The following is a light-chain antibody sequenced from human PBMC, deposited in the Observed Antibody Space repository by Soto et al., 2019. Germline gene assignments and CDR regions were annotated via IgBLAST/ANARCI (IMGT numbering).Light chain of an antibody. CDR2: EVT. CDR3: CSYTSSRTYV. Sequence: HSVLTQPASESGSPGPSITISCTGTNIDVGAYIYVSWYQHHPGKAPKVMIYEVTNRPSGVSDSFSGSKSGNTASLTISGLQAEDEADYYCCSYTSSRTYVFGTGTKVTVL. J-gene: IGLJ1*01. V-gene: IGLV2-14*01. CDR1: NIDVGAYIY.